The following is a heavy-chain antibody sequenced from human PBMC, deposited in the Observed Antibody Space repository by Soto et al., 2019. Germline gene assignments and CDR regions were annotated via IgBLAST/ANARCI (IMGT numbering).Heavy chain of an antibody. CDR2: FYYSGST. CDR3: ARHYGQGVFDY. D-gene: IGHD3-10*01. J-gene: IGHJ4*02. CDR1: GGSISSSSYY. Sequence: PSETLSLTCTVSGGSISSSSYYWGWIRQPPGKGLEWIGSFYYSGSTYYNPSLKSRLTISVDTSKNQFSLKLSSVTAADTAVYYCARHYGQGVFDYWGQGTLVTVSS. V-gene: IGHV4-39*01.